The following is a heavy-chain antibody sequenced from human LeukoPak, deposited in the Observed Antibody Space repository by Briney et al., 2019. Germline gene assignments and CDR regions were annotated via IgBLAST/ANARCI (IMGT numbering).Heavy chain of an antibody. CDR1: GGSISSSNW. CDR2: IYHSGST. J-gene: IGHJ4*02. CDR3: ARAAYSSSWPDSFDY. D-gene: IGHD6-13*01. V-gene: IGHV4-4*02. Sequence: SETLSLTCAVSGGSISSSNWWSWVRQPPGKGLEWIGEIYHSGSTNYNPSLKSRVTISVDKSKNQFSLKLSSVTAADTAVYYCARAAYSSSWPDSFDYWGQGTLVTVSS.